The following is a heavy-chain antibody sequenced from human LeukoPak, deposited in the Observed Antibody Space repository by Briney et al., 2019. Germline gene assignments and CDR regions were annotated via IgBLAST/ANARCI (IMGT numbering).Heavy chain of an antibody. CDR1: GGSISSYY. Sequence: PSETLSLTCTVSGGSISSYYWSWIRQPPGKGLEWIGYIYYSGSTNYNPSLKSRVTISVDTSKNQFSLKLSSVTAADTAVYYCARLGSGSYYSFGYYYYMDAWGKGTTVTVSS. CDR3: ARLGSGSYYSFGYYYYMDA. CDR2: IYYSGST. J-gene: IGHJ6*03. D-gene: IGHD3-10*01. V-gene: IGHV4-59*01.